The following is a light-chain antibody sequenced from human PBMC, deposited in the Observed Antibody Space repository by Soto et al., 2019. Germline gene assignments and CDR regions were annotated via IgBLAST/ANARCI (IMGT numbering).Light chain of an antibody. CDR2: LNSDGSH. Sequence: QLVLTQSPSASASLGASVKLTCTLSSGHSSYAIAWHQQQPEKGPRYLMKLNSDGSHSKGDGIPDRFSRSSSGAERYLTISSLQSEDEADYYCQTWGTGGVVFGGGTQLTVL. J-gene: IGLJ2*01. CDR3: QTWGTGGVV. V-gene: IGLV4-69*01. CDR1: SGHSSYA.